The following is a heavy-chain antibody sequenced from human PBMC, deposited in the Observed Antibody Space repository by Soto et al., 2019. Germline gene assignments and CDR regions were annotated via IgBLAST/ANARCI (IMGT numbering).Heavy chain of an antibody. CDR1: GFTFSNYN. V-gene: IGHV3-30-3*01. J-gene: IGHJ4*02. CDR2: ISYEGNNK. Sequence: GGSLRLSCAASGFTFSNYNLHWVRQAPGKGLEWVAVISYEGNNKYYADSVKGRFTVSRDSSKNTLFLQMNSLRPEDTAVYFCARGTGYYDLWTGPEVDYWGQGTLVTVSS. CDR3: ARGTGYYDLWTGPEVDY. D-gene: IGHD3-3*01.